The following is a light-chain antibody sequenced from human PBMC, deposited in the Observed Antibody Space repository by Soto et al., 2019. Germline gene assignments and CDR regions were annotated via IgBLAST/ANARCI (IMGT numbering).Light chain of an antibody. J-gene: IGLJ2*01. Sequence: QSVLTQPPSASGTPGQRVTISCSGSSSNIGSNNVNWYQQLPGTAPKLLIYSNNQRPSGVPDRFSASKSGTSASLAISGLQSEDGADYYCAAWDDSLNGVVFGGGTKLTVL. CDR2: SNN. CDR3: AAWDDSLNGVV. CDR1: SSNIGSNN. V-gene: IGLV1-44*01.